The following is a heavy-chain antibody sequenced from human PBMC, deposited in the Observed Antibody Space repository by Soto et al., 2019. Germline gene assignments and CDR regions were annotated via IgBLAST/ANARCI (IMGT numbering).Heavy chain of an antibody. Sequence: QLQLQESGPGLVKPSETLSLTCTVSSGSISSSSYYWGWIRQPPGKGLEWIGSIYYSGSTYYNPYLTSRVTISVDTSKNQFSLKLSSVTAADTAVYYCARLLGDITMVRGQYYFDYWGQGTLVTVSS. CDR2: IYYSGST. J-gene: IGHJ4*02. CDR1: SGSISSSSYY. CDR3: ARLLGDITMVRGQYYFDY. V-gene: IGHV4-39*01. D-gene: IGHD3-10*01.